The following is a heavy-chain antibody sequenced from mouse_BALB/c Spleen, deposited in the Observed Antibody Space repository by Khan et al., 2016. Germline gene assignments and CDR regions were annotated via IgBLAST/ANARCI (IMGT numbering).Heavy chain of an antibody. CDR3: AKLGLYYAMDY. Sequence: QSELVQSGPELKKPGETVKISCKASGYTFTNYGMNWVKQAPGKGLKWMGWINTYTGEPTYADDFKGRFAFSLETSDSTAYLQINNLKNEDTATYFCAKLGLYYAMDYWGQGTSVTVSS. D-gene: IGHD4-1*01. CDR2: INTYTGEP. V-gene: IGHV9-3-1*01. CDR1: GYTFTNYG. J-gene: IGHJ4*01.